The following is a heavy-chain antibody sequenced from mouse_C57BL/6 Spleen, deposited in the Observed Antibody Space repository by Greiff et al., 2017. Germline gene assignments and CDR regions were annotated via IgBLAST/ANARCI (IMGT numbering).Heavy chain of an antibody. V-gene: IGHV3-6*01. Sequence: DVQLQESGPGLVKPSQSLSLTCSVTGYSITSGYYWNWIRQFPGNKLEWMGYISYDGSNNYNPSLKNRISITRDTSRNQVFLKLNSLTTEDTATYYCARIYYAYDYWGQGTSVTVSS. J-gene: IGHJ4*01. CDR2: ISYDGSN. CDR1: GYSITSGYY. CDR3: ARIYYAYDY.